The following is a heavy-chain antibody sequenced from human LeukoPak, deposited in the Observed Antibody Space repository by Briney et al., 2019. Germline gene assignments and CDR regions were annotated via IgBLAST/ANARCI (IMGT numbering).Heavy chain of an antibody. D-gene: IGHD2-2*01. CDR3: ARGRSRGSCSTTNCYFDF. CDR1: GGSISTYY. Sequence: PSETLSLTCTVSGGSISTYYWSWIRQPPGKGLEWIGFIYYSGSTNYNPSLKSRVTISVDMSKNQVSLKLNSVTAADTAVYFCARGRSRGSCSTTNCYFDFWGQGSLVTVSS. J-gene: IGHJ4*02. CDR2: IYYSGST. V-gene: IGHV4-59*01.